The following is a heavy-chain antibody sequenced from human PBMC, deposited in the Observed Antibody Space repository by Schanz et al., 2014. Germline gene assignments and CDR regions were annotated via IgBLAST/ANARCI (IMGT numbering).Heavy chain of an antibody. Sequence: QVQLQESGPGLLKPSETLSLTCTVSGGSIRSYFWSWIRQPPGKGLEWIGEIYHSGNTNYNASLKSRVTISVDKSKTQFSLKVRSVTAADTAVYYCARGGSVATIAPYTWFDPWGQGTLVTVSS. CDR1: GGSIRSYF. CDR2: IYHSGNT. CDR3: ARGGSVATIAPYTWFDP. J-gene: IGHJ5*02. D-gene: IGHD5-12*01. V-gene: IGHV4-59*12.